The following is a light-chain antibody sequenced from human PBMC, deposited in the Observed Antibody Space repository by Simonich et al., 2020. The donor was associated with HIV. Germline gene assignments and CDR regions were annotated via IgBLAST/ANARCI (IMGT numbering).Light chain of an antibody. J-gene: IGKJ2*01. CDR2: DAS. V-gene: IGKV3-11*01. CDR3: QQYNSYSYT. Sequence: EIVLTQSPATLSLSPGERAALSCRASQSVGSYLAWYQQKPGQAPRLLIYDASNRATGIPARFSGSGSGTDFTLTISSLEPEDFATYYCQQYNSYSYTFGQGTKLEIK. CDR1: QSVGSY.